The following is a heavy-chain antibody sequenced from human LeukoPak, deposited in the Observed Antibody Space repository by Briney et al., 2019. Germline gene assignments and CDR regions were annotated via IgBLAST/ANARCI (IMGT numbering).Heavy chain of an antibody. CDR1: GFSFSKYW. D-gene: IGHD6-19*01. V-gene: IGHV3-74*01. J-gene: IGHJ4*02. CDR2: INTDGTVT. Sequence: TGGSLRPSSPASGFSFSKYWSLWVRQAPGRGLESVSRINTDGTVTTYADSVKGRFTVSRDNADHTMFLQMNSVRDEDTAVYYCATKQLLGPATDYWGQGTPVTVSS. CDR3: ATKQLLGPATDY.